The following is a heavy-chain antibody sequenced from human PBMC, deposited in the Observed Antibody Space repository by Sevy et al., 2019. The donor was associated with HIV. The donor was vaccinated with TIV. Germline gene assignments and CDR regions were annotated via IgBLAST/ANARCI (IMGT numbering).Heavy chain of an antibody. CDR1: GFSFRNYW. Sequence: GGSLRLSCAASGFSFRNYWMHWVRQAPGKGLVWVSRISFDGCTTTYADSVKGRFTISRDNAKNTLYLQMNSLRAEDTAVYYCAREVGRGHDYWGQGTLVTVSS. J-gene: IGHJ4*02. V-gene: IGHV3-74*01. D-gene: IGHD1-26*01. CDR2: ISFDGCTT. CDR3: AREVGRGHDY.